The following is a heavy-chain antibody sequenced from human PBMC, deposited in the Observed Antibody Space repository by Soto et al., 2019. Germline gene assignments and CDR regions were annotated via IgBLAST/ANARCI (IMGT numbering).Heavy chain of an antibody. CDR2: ISGNGGDT. CDR1: GFPFRDSS. V-gene: IGHV3-23*01. D-gene: IGHD6-13*01. J-gene: IGHJ1*01. CDR3: GQERRGSGWFVCSH. Sequence: XGCLRRAVNASGFPFRDSSMGWVRQAPGKGLEWVSAISGNGGDTTYAYSVRGRYTIARDNSRDTVYLQMNSLSPDDTAVYYCGQERRGSGWFVCSHWGQGVLVTVSS.